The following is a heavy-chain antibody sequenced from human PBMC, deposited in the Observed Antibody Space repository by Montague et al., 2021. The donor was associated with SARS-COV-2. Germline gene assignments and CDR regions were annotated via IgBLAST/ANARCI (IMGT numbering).Heavy chain of an antibody. CDR2: IYWVDDN. J-gene: IGHJ4*02. Sequence: PALVKPTQTLTLTCTFSGFSLNTPGVGVAWIRQPPGKALEWLAFIYWVDDNHYRPSLKSRLSISKDTAKNQVVLTMANIDPVDSATYYFVRSFYYILPDFDYFDYWGQGTLVTVSS. D-gene: IGHD3-9*01. CDR1: GFSLNTPGVG. CDR3: VRSFYYILPDFDYFDY. V-gene: IGHV2-5*02.